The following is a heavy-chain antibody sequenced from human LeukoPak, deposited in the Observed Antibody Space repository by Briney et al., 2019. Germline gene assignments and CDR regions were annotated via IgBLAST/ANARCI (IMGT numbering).Heavy chain of an antibody. CDR2: ISWTSGSI. CDR3: AKDSVSSPEYFQH. J-gene: IGHJ1*01. D-gene: IGHD2-8*01. CDR1: GFTFDDYA. V-gene: IGHV3-9*01. Sequence: GGSLRLSCAASGFTFDDYAMHWVRQAPGKGLEWVSGISWTSGSIGYADSVKGRLTISRDNAKNSLYLQMNSLRAEDTALYYCAKDSVSSPEYFQHWGQGTLVTVSS.